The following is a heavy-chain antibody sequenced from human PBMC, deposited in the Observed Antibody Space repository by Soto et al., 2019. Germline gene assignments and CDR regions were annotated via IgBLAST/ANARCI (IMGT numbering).Heavy chain of an antibody. Sequence: HSKTLSLTCTVSGSSISSYYWSWIRQPPGKGLEWIGYMYNTGSTIYNPSLKSRVTISVDTSKNQFSLKLNSVTAADTAVYYCARDLWGYCGTDCYPLDVWGQGTTVTVSS. CDR3: ARDLWGYCGTDCYPLDV. V-gene: IGHV4-59*01. D-gene: IGHD2-21*02. CDR1: GSSISSYY. CDR2: MYNTGST. J-gene: IGHJ6*02.